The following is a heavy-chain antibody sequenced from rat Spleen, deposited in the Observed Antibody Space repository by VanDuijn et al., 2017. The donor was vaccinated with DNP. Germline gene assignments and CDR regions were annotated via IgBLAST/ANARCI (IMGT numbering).Heavy chain of an antibody. CDR2: ISYSGST. V-gene: IGHV3-1*01. Sequence: EVRLQESGPGLVQPSQSLSLTCSVTGYSITSNYWGWIRKFPGNKMEYIGHISYSGSTNYNPSLKSRISITRDTSKNHFFLHLNSVTTEDTATYYCARWTRYFDYWGQGAMVTVSS. CDR3: ARWTRYFDY. J-gene: IGHJ2*01. CDR1: GYSITSNY. D-gene: IGHD1-7*01.